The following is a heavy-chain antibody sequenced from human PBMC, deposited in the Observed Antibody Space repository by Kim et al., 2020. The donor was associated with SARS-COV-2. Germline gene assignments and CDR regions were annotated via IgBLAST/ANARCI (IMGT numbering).Heavy chain of an antibody. V-gene: IGHV4-59*13. D-gene: IGHD1-26*01. Sequence: SETLSLTCTVSGGSISSYYWSWIRQPPGKGLEWIGYIYYSGSTNYNPSLKSRVTISVDTSKNQFSLKLSSVTAADTAVYYCARALYSGSLPDYWGQGTLVTVSS. CDR2: IYYSGST. CDR1: GGSISSYY. J-gene: IGHJ4*02. CDR3: ARALYSGSLPDY.